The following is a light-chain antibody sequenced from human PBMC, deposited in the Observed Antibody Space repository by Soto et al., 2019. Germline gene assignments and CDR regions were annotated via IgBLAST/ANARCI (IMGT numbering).Light chain of an antibody. Sequence: QHVLTQPRSVCGSPGQSVTISCTGASSDVGGYNYVSWYQQHPGKAPKLMIYDVSKRPSGVPDRFSGSKSGNTASLTISGLQTEDEADYYCCSYAGRYTYVFGTGTKLTVL. CDR2: DVS. J-gene: IGLJ1*01. CDR3: CSYAGRYTYV. V-gene: IGLV2-11*01. CDR1: SSDVGGYNY.